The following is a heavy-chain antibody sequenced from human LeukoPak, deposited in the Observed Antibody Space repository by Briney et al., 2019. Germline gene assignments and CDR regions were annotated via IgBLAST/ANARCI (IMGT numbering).Heavy chain of an antibody. J-gene: IGHJ6*03. D-gene: IGHD6-19*01. CDR1: GFSFSNSA. CDR3: ARGLYSSGWYASVYYYYYMDV. V-gene: IGHV1-58*02. CDR2: IIVGSGRT. Sequence: SVKVSCKTSGFSFSNSAMQWVRQARGQRLEWIGWIIVGSGRTHYAQNLQERTTITRDMSTNIAYMELSSLRSEDTAVYYCARGLYSSGWYASVYYYYYMDVWGKGTTVTISS.